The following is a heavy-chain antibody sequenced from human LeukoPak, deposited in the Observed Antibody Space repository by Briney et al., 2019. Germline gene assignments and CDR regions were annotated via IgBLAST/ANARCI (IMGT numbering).Heavy chain of an antibody. D-gene: IGHD3-10*01. CDR1: GDSVSVKSVA. Sequence: SQTLSLTFAISGDSVSVKSVAWNWIRQSPSRGLEWLGRTFYRSKWSSEYATSMKGRITINPDTSKNQFSLQLISVTPEDTAVYYCARGDGPIHGRYYFDYWGQGTLITVSS. J-gene: IGHJ4*02. CDR2: TFYRSKWSS. CDR3: ARGDGPIHGRYYFDY. V-gene: IGHV6-1*01.